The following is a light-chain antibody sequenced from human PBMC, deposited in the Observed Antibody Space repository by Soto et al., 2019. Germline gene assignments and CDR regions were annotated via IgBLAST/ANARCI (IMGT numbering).Light chain of an antibody. CDR2: AAS. CDR1: RSITTY. Sequence: SVGDRVTITCRASRSITTYLNWYQQKPGKAPKLLIXAASNLQSGVPSRFSGSGSGTDFTLTISSLQPEDFASYSCQQSYNAPMYTFGQGTKLEI. J-gene: IGKJ2*01. V-gene: IGKV1-39*01. CDR3: QQSYNAPMYT.